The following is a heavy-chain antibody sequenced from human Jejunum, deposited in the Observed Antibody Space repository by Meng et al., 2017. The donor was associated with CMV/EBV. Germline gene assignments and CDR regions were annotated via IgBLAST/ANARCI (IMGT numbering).Heavy chain of an antibody. J-gene: IGHJ4*02. V-gene: IGHV4-34*01. CDR2: IDHLRRT. D-gene: IGHD5-12*01. Sequence: QVQLQECGAGLVKPSETLSLTCTLSGGSFSAYTWSWIRQAPGKGLEWIAEIDHLRRTNFNPSLKSRVSISRDTSRDQFSLRLNSVTAADTAVYYCATADEYAIKYWGQGTLVTVSS. CDR1: GGSFSAYT. CDR3: ATADEYAIKY.